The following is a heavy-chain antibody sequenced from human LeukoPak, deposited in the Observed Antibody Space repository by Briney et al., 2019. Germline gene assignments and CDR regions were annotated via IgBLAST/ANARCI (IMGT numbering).Heavy chain of an antibody. CDR3: ARLTGGQQLVLTYFDY. Sequence: LETLSLTCTVSGGSISSYYWSWIRQPPGKGLEWIGYIYYSGSTNYNPSLKSRVTISVDTSKNQFSLKLSSVTAADTAVYYCARLTGGQQLVLTYFDYWGQGTLVTVSS. D-gene: IGHD6-13*01. J-gene: IGHJ4*02. CDR2: IYYSGST. V-gene: IGHV4-59*08. CDR1: GGSISSYY.